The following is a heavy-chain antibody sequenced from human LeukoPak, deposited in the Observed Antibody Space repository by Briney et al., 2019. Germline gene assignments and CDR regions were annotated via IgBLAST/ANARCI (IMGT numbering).Heavy chain of an antibody. CDR3: AKEGDCSTTSCLTGGLDV. CDR1: GFIVSSNY. V-gene: IGHV3-53*01. Sequence: GGSLRLSCAASGFIVSSNYMSWVRQAPGKGLEWVSVIYTGRSTYYADSVKGRFTISRDNSKNTVYLQMSSLRAEDTAVYYCAKEGDCSTTSCLTGGLDVWVKGTTVTVSS. J-gene: IGHJ6*04. D-gene: IGHD2-2*01. CDR2: IYTGRST.